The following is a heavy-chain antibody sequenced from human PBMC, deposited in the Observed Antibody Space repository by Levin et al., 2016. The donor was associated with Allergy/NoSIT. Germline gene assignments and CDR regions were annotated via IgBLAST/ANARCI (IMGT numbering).Heavy chain of an antibody. CDR1: GFTFSRYA. D-gene: IGHD3-10*01. CDR2: ITSRGGGGT. J-gene: IGHJ4*02. CDR3: ARTVVKYYGDF. V-gene: IGHV3-23*01. Sequence: GESLKISCAASGFTFSRYAMSWVRQAPGKGLEWVSGITSRGGGGTFYADSVKGRFIISRDNSKSTLYLQMDSLRAEDTAVYYCARTVVKYYGDFWGQGTLVTVFS.